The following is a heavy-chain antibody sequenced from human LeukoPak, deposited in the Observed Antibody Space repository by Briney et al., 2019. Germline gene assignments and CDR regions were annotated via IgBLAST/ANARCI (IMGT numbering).Heavy chain of an antibody. CDR3: ARPDYSGTYDYWHFDL. D-gene: IGHD1-26*01. Sequence: GESLKISCKHSEYSFPNYCIGWVRQMPGKGLEWMGIIYPDDSDTRYSPSFQGQVTISADKSISTAYLQWSSLKASDTAMYHCARPDYSGTYDYWHFDLWGRGTLVTVSS. CDR1: EYSFPNYC. J-gene: IGHJ2*01. CDR2: IYPDDSDT. V-gene: IGHV5-51*01.